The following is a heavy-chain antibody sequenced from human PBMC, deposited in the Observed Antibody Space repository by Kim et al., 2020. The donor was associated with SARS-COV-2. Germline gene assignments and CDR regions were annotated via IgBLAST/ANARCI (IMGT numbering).Heavy chain of an antibody. CDR2: TNQDGSDK. Sequence: GGSLRLSCAASGFSFTTYWMNWVRQAPGKGLEWVANTNQDGSDKYYLASVKCRFTISRDNAKNSVFLQMNSLRAEDTAVYYCVKGTPASWGQGTLVTVSS. J-gene: IGHJ5*02. CDR1: GFSFTTYW. V-gene: IGHV3-7*01. CDR3: VKGTPAS. D-gene: IGHD1-7*01.